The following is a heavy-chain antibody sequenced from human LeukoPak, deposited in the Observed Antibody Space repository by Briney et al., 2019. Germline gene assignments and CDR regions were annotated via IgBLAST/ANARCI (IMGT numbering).Heavy chain of an antibody. D-gene: IGHD4-23*01. V-gene: IGHV1-8*01. J-gene: IGHJ4*02. Sequence: ASVKVSCKASGYTFRRYEINWMRQAPGQGLEWVGWIHPNSGKTGYAQKFQGRVTMTRDTSTETAFMELSCLTFAEPAIFYCARGHYGGNRYFDIWGQGTLVTVSS. CDR1: GYTFRRYE. CDR3: ARGHYGGNRYFDI. CDR2: IHPNSGKT.